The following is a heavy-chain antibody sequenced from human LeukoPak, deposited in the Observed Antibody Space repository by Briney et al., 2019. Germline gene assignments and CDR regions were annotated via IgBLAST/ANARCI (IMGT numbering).Heavy chain of an antibody. J-gene: IGHJ4*02. CDR2: TYYRCKWYN. Sequence: KDSQTLSLTCAIPGDSVSSNSAAWNWIRQSPSSGLEWLGRTYYRCKWYNDYAVSVKSRISINPDTSKNQFSLQLNSVPPEGTAVYYCARGNWNDLDLEYWGQGTLVTVSS. CDR3: ARGNWNDLDLEY. D-gene: IGHD1-1*01. CDR1: GDSVSSNSAA. V-gene: IGHV6-1*01.